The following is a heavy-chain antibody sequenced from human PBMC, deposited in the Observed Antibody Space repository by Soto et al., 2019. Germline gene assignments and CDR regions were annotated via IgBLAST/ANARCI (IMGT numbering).Heavy chain of an antibody. CDR3: ARVPGP. Sequence: SATLSLTCTVSGGSISSPDHYWSWVRQTPGKGLEWIGYIYHSGSTYYNPSLKSRVTISVDRSKNQFSLKLSSVTAADTAVYYCARVPGPWGQGTLVTVSS. V-gene: IGHV4-30-2*01. CDR1: GGSISSPDHY. J-gene: IGHJ5*02. CDR2: IYHSGST.